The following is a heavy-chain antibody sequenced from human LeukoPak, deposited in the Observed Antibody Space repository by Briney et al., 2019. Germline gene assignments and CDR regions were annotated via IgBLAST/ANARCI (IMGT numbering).Heavy chain of an antibody. CDR2: IYYSGST. Sequence: SETLSLTCTVSGGSISSYYWSWIRQPPGKGLEWIGYIYYSGSTNYNPSLKTRVTISVDTSKNQFSLKLSSVTAADTAVYYCARGQRLDAFDIWGQGTMVTVSS. D-gene: IGHD6-25*01. V-gene: IGHV4-59*01. CDR3: ARGQRLDAFDI. J-gene: IGHJ3*02. CDR1: GGSISSYY.